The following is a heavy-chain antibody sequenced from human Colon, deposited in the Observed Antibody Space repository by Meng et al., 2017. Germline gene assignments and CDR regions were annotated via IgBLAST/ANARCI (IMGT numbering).Heavy chain of an antibody. CDR2: VYYGGSS. CDR1: GGSISSYS. CDR3: ARGNWGHYFFDS. D-gene: IGHD7-27*01. V-gene: IGHV4-59*01. Sequence: GSLRLSCTVSGGSISSYSWNWVRQPPGKGLEWIGYVYYGGSSSYNPSLKSRVTISVATSKTQFSLMLTSLTAADAAMYYCARGNWGHYFFDSWGQGARVTVSS. J-gene: IGHJ4*02.